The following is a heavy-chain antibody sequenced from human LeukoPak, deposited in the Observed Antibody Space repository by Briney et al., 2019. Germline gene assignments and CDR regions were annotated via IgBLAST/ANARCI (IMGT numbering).Heavy chain of an antibody. D-gene: IGHD5-12*01. Sequence: PGGSLRHSCAASGFTSSSYSMNWVRQAPGKGLEWVSAISGSGGSTYYADSVKGRFTISRDNSKNTLYLQMNSLRAEDTAVYYCAKVPYSGYAENWFDPWGQGTLVTVSS. CDR2: ISGSGGST. J-gene: IGHJ5*02. CDR3: AKVPYSGYAENWFDP. V-gene: IGHV3-23*01. CDR1: GFTSSSYS.